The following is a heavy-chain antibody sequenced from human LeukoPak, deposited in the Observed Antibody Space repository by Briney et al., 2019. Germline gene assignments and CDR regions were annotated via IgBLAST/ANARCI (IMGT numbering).Heavy chain of an antibody. CDR3: ARAYSSSDNWFDP. Sequence: SETLSLTCAVYGGSFSGYYWSWIRQPPGKGLEWIGEINHSGSTNYNPSLKSRVTISVDTSKNQFSLKLSSVTAADTAVYYCARAYSSSDNWFDPWGQGTLVTVSS. V-gene: IGHV4-34*01. D-gene: IGHD6-13*01. J-gene: IGHJ5*02. CDR1: GGSFSGYY. CDR2: INHSGST.